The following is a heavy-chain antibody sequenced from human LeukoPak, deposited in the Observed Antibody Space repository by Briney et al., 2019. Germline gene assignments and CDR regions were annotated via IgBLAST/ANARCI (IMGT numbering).Heavy chain of an antibody. V-gene: IGHV4-39*07. CDR2: IYYSGST. CDR1: GGSISSSSYY. CDR3: ARAGRNAPYYYGSGSYYYFDY. Sequence: PSETLSLTCTVSGGSISSSSYYWGWIRQPPGKGLEWIGSIYYSGSTYYNPSLKSRVTISVDTSKNQFSLKLSSVTAADTAVYYCARAGRNAPYYYGSGSYYYFDYWGQGTLVTVSS. D-gene: IGHD3-10*01. J-gene: IGHJ4*02.